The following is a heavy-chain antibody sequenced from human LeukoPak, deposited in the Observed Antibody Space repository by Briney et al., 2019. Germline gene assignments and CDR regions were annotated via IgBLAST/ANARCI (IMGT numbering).Heavy chain of an antibody. CDR1: GFTFSGYT. Sequence: PGGSLRLSCAASGFTFSGYTMNWVRQAPGKGLEWVANIKQDGSEKYYVDSVKGRFTISRDNAKNSLYLQMNSLRAEDTAVYYCARTREPGDFDYWGQGTLVTVSS. J-gene: IGHJ4*02. D-gene: IGHD1-26*01. CDR2: IKQDGSEK. V-gene: IGHV3-7*01. CDR3: ARTREPGDFDY.